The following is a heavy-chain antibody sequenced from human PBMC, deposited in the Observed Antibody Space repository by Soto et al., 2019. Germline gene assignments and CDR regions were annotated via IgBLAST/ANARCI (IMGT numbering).Heavy chain of an antibody. V-gene: IGHV3-15*01. D-gene: IGHD2-15*01. CDR2: IKSKTDGGTT. CDR3: TTEADCSGGSRYSVWFPFDY. J-gene: IGHJ4*02. CDR1: GFTFSNAW. Sequence: EVQLVESGGGLVKPGGSLRLSCAASGFTFSNAWMSWVRQAPGKGLEWVGRIKSKTDGGTTDYAAPVKGRFTISRDDSKNTLYLQMNSLKTEDTAVYYCTTEADCSGGSRYSVWFPFDYWGQGTLVTVSS.